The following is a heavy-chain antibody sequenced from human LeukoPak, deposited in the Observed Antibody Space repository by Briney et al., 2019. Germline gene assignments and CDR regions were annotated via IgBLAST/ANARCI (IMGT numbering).Heavy chain of an antibody. J-gene: IGHJ4*02. D-gene: IGHD3-9*01. CDR3: TRHREYYDILTGYYMGNDY. Sequence: GGSLRLSCAASGFTFSSYGMHWVRQAPGKGLEWVAVIWYDGSNKYYADSVKGRFTISRDDSKNTAYLQMNSLKTEDTAVYYCTRHREYYDILTGYYMGNDYWGQGTLVTVSS. CDR2: IWYDGSNK. V-gene: IGHV3-33*01. CDR1: GFTFSSYG.